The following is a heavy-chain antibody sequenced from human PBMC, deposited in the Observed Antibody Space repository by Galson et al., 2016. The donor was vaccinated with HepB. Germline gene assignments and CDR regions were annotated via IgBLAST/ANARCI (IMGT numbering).Heavy chain of an antibody. CDR1: GFTFSACA. J-gene: IGHJ4*02. Sequence: SLRLSCATSGFTFSACAMTWVRQAPGKGLEWVSGISHTSDVTNYADSGKGRVTISRDNSKNTLYLQMSSLRAEGTAVYYCAKRGPIYSDYALDYWGQGSLVTVS. V-gene: IGHV3-23*01. CDR3: AKRGPIYSDYALDY. CDR2: ISHTSDVT. D-gene: IGHD4-11*01.